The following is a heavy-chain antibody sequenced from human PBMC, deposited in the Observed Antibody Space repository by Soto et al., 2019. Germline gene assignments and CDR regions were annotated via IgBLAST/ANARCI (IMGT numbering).Heavy chain of an antibody. D-gene: IGHD4-4*01. J-gene: IGHJ4*02. Sequence: PSGTLSLTCAVSGGSISRTTDYWGWIRQPPGKGLEWIGNIYYSGNTYYSPSLQSRVTISVDTSKNQFSLKLTSATAADTAVYYCARRVTRPERFDYWGQGALVTVSS. CDR3: ARRVTRPERFDY. CDR2: IYYSGNT. CDR1: GGSISRTTDY. V-gene: IGHV4-39*01.